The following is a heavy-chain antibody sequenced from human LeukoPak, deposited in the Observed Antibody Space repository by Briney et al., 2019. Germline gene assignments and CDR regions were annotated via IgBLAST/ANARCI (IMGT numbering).Heavy chain of an antibody. CDR3: ARHFPVGGWHHIYYYYYYMDV. D-gene: IGHD6-19*01. CDR1: GFTFSSYS. CDR2: ISSSSSYI. J-gene: IGHJ6*03. Sequence: PGGSLRLSCAASGFTFSSYSMNWVRQAPGKGLEWVSSISSSSSYIYYADSVKGRFTISRDNAKNSLYLQMNSLRAEDTAVYYCARHFPVGGWHHIYYYYYYMDVWGKGTTVTISS. V-gene: IGHV3-21*01.